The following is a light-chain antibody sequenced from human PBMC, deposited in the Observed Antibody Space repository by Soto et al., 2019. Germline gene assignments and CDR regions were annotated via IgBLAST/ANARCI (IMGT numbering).Light chain of an antibody. Sequence: EIVLTQSPATLSLTPGERATLSCRASQSVSSSYLAWYQQKPGQAPRLLIYGASSRATGIPDRFGGSGSGTDFTLTISRLEPEDFAVYYCQQYGSSPPFTFGQVTKVAIK. J-gene: IGKJ1*01. CDR2: GAS. CDR3: QQYGSSPPFT. CDR1: QSVSSSY. V-gene: IGKV3-20*01.